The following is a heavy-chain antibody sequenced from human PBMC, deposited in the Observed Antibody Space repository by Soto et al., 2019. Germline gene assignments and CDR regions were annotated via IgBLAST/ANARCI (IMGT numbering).Heavy chain of an antibody. V-gene: IGHV3-23*01. J-gene: IGHJ5*02. Sequence: EVQLLESGGGLVQPGGSLRLSCAASGFTFSSYAMSWVRQAPGKGLEWVSAISGSGGSTYYADSVKGRFTISRDNSKNPLYLKRTSLRAGDPAVYYCAKDGVSVFWVVYDTWSAPGGRGPLVTVP. CDR2: ISGSGGST. D-gene: IGHD3-3*01. CDR3: AKDGVSVFWVVYDTWSAP. CDR1: GFTFSSYA.